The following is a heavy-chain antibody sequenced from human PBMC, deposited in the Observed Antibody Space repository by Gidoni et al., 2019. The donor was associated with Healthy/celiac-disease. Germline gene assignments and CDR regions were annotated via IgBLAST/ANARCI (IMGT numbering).Heavy chain of an antibody. Sequence: EVQLVESGGGVIQPGGSLRLSCAASGFTVSSHYMSWVRQAPGKGLEWVSVIYSGGSTYYADSVKGRFTISRDNSKNTLYLQMNSLRAEDTAVYYCAREMIAAAGTLYYYGMDVWGQGTTVTVSS. D-gene: IGHD6-13*01. CDR1: GFTVSSHY. V-gene: IGHV3-53*01. J-gene: IGHJ6*02. CDR2: IYSGGST. CDR3: AREMIAAAGTLYYYGMDV.